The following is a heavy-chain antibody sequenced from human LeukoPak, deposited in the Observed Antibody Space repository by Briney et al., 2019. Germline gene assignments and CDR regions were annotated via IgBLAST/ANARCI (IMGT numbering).Heavy chain of an antibody. CDR3: ARLPAITTYYYYYMDV. CDR1: GGSISSSIHY. D-gene: IGHD3-16*01. CDR2: IYYSGSR. V-gene: IGHV4-39*01. J-gene: IGHJ6*03. Sequence: SETLSLTCTVSGGSISSSIHYWGWIRQAPGKRLECIGTIYYSGSRYYNPSLKSRVTMSVDTSKNQFSLRLSSVTAADTAVYYCARLPAITTYYYYYMDVWGKGTMVTVSS.